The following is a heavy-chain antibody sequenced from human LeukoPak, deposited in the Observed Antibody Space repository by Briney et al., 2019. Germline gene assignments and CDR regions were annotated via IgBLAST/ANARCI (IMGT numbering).Heavy chain of an antibody. CDR1: RFTFSDYY. Sequence: GGTLRLSCAASRFTFSDYYMSRIRQAPGKGLDWVSYISSSGSTIYYEDSVKGRITISMDNGKNPLYLQMNSLRAEDTAVYYCARDYRDYDSSGYYFYWGQGTLVTVSS. CDR2: ISSSGSTI. CDR3: ARDYRDYDSSGYYFY. J-gene: IGHJ4*02. D-gene: IGHD3-22*01. V-gene: IGHV3-11*04.